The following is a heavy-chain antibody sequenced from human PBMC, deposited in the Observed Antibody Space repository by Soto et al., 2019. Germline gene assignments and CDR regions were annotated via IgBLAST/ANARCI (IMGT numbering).Heavy chain of an antibody. Sequence: SETLSLTCTVSGGSISSYYWSWIRQPPGKGLEWIGYIYYSGSTNYNPSLKSRVTISVDTSKNQFSLKLSSVTAADTAVYYCARRWDYGQIDYWGQGTLVTVSS. CDR2: IYYSGST. CDR3: ARRWDYGQIDY. D-gene: IGHD4-17*01. V-gene: IGHV4-59*08. CDR1: GGSISSYY. J-gene: IGHJ4*02.